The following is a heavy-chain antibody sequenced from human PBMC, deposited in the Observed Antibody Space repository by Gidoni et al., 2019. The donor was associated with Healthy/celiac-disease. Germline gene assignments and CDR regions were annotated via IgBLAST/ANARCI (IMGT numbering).Heavy chain of an antibody. J-gene: IGHJ4*02. V-gene: IGHV4-30-4*01. CDR3: ARSPYYYDSSGYYYFDY. CDR1: GGSISSGDYY. D-gene: IGHD3-22*01. Sequence: QVQLQESGPGLVKPSQTLSLTCTVSGGSISSGDYYWSWIRQPPEEGLEWIGYIYYSGSTYYNPSLKSRVTISVDTSKNQFSLKLSSVTAADTAVYYCARSPYYYDSSGYYYFDYWGQGTLVTVSS. CDR2: IYYSGST.